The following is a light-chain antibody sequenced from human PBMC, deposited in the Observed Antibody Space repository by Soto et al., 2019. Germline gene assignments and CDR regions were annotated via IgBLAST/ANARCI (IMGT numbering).Light chain of an antibody. CDR2: GAS. Sequence: EIVLTQSPGTLYFSPGERATLSCRASQSVSSNYLAWYQQKPGQAPRLLIYGASNRATGIPDRFSGSGSGTDFTLTISRLEPGDFAVFYCQQYGDSPITFGQGTRLEI. V-gene: IGKV3-20*01. J-gene: IGKJ5*01. CDR3: QQYGDSPIT. CDR1: QSVSSNY.